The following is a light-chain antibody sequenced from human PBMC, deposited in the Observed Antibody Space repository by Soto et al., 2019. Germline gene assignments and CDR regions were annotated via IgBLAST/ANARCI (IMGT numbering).Light chain of an antibody. CDR3: QHYYSYYWP. CDR1: QGIISY. Sequence: IRSTQSPSSLSASTGDRVTITCRASQGIISYLAWYQQKPGKAPKLLIYAASTLQSGVPSRFSGSGSGTDFTLTISCLQSEDFATYYCQHYYSYYWPFGQGTKV. J-gene: IGKJ1*01. V-gene: IGKV1-8*01. CDR2: AAS.